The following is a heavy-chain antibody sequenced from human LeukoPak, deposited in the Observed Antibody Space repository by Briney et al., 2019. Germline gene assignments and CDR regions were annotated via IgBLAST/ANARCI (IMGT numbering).Heavy chain of an antibody. CDR2: ISWNSGSI. J-gene: IGHJ4*02. CDR3: AKSGHCSGGTCYLVFDY. V-gene: IGHV3-9*01. D-gene: IGHD2-15*01. Sequence: GRSLRLSCAASGFTFDSCAMHWVRQAPGKGLEWVSGISWNSGSIGYADSVKGRFTISRGNAKNSLYLQMNSLRAEDTALYYCAKSGHCSGGTCYLVFDYWGQGTLATVSS. CDR1: GFTFDSCA.